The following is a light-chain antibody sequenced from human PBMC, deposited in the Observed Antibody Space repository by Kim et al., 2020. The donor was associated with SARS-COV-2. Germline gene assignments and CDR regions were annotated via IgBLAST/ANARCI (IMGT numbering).Light chain of an antibody. Sequence: ASVGDRVNITCRASQGMSSNVAWYQQKTGKVPNLLIYDESALQSGVRSRFSGTGSGTDFTLTISSLQPEDVATYYCQKCSGAPWTFGQGTKVDIK. V-gene: IGKV1-27*01. CDR1: QGMSSN. CDR3: QKCSGAPWT. CDR2: DES. J-gene: IGKJ1*01.